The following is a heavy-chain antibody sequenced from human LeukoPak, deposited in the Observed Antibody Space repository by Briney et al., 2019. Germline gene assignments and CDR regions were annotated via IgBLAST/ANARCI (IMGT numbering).Heavy chain of an antibody. CDR3: ARLLDTAMADY. Sequence: GGSLRLSCAASRFTVSSNYMSWVRQAPGKGLEWVSVIYSGGSTYYADSVKGRFTISRDNSKNTLYLQMNSLRAEDTAVYYCARLLDTAMADYWGQGTLVTVSS. D-gene: IGHD5-18*01. CDR2: IYSGGST. CDR1: RFTVSSNY. J-gene: IGHJ4*02. V-gene: IGHV3-53*01.